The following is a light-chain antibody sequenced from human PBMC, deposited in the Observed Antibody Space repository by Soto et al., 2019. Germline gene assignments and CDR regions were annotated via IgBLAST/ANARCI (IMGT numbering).Light chain of an antibody. J-gene: IGKJ3*01. CDR1: QSVSSY. CDR3: QQRSNWPPT. V-gene: IGKV3-11*01. CDR2: DAS. Sequence: EIVLTQSPATLSLSPGERATLSCRASQSVSSYLAWYQHKPGQAPRLLIYDASNRATGIPARFSGSGSGTDFTLTISSLAPEDFAVYYCQQRSNWPPTFGPGTKVYIK.